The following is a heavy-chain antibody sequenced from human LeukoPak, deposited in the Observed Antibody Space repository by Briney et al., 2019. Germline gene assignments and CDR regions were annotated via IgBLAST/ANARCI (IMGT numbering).Heavy chain of an antibody. CDR2: VSAYNGNR. V-gene: IGHV1-18*04. Sequence: ASVKVSCKASGYTFTSYGISWVRQAPGPGLELMGWVSAYNGNRNYAQKPQGRVTITTETTTSKAYMELRSLRSDDNAVYYCARDRAGTTWYFDLWGRGTLVTVSS. J-gene: IGHJ2*01. D-gene: IGHD1-1*01. CDR1: GYTFTSYG. CDR3: ARDRAGTTWYFDL.